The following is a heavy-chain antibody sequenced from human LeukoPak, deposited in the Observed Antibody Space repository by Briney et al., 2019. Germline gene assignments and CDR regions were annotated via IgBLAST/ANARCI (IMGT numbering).Heavy chain of an antibody. Sequence: ASVKVSCKASGYTFTNFDINWVRQATGQGLEWMGWMNPNTGNAGYAQKFQDRVTITWDASISTAYMDLSSLRSEDTAVYYCARGAAAGPYYFDYWGQGTLVTVSS. V-gene: IGHV1-8*03. CDR3: ARGAAAGPYYFDY. D-gene: IGHD6-13*01. J-gene: IGHJ4*02. CDR2: MNPNTGNA. CDR1: GYTFTNFD.